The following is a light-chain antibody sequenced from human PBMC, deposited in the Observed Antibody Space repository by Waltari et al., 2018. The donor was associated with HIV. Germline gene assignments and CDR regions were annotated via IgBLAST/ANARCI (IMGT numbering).Light chain of an antibody. CDR3: ASWDDKLDGWV. V-gene: IGLV1-44*01. CDR2: NND. J-gene: IGLJ3*02. CDR1: YSNIGSHT. Sequence: QSLLPQPPSASGTPGQRVTIPCSGSYSNIGSHTVNLHQQLPGSAPRALIYNNDQRPSGVPDRFSGSKSGTSASLAISGLQSEDQGDYYCASWDDKLDGWVFGGGTRLTVL.